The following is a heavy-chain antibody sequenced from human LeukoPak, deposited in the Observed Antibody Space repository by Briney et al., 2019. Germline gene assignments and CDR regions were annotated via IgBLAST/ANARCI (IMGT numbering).Heavy chain of an antibody. V-gene: IGHV1-46*01. CDR3: ARGVGCSSTSCPHYYYYYGMDV. D-gene: IGHD2-2*01. Sequence: GASVKVSCKASGYTFTSYYLHWMRQAPGQGLEWMGIVNPSGGTTNYAQKFQGRVTLTRDTSTSTVYMVLSSLRSEDTAVYYCARGVGCSSTSCPHYYYYYGMDVWGQGTTVTVSS. CDR2: VNPSGGTT. CDR1: GYTFTSYY. J-gene: IGHJ6*02.